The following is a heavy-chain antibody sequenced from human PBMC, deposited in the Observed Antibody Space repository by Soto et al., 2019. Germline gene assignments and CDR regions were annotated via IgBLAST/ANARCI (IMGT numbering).Heavy chain of an antibody. CDR2: IKSKTDGGTT. CDR1: GFTFSNAW. D-gene: IGHD3-22*01. V-gene: IGHV3-15*01. CDR3: TTDPYYDSSGYYYSYYYGMDV. J-gene: IGHJ6*02. Sequence: GGSLRLSCAASGFTFSNAWMSWVRQAPGKGLERVGRIKSKTDGGTTDYAAPVKGRFTISRDDSKNTLYLQMNSLKTEDTAVYYCTTDPYYDSSGYYYSYYYGMDVWGQGTTVTVSS.